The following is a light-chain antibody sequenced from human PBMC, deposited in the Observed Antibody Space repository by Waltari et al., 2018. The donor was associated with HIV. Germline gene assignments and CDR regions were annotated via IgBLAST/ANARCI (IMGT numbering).Light chain of an antibody. J-gene: IGLJ2*01. V-gene: IGLV1-47*01. CDR2: KNN. CDR1: RSNIGSNF. CDR3: AAWDDSLRGHVV. Sequence: QSVLTQPPSASATPGQRVTISCSGTRSNIGSNFVFWYQQFPGTAPKLLMYKNNKRVSGVPDRFSGSKSCTSASLAISGLRSEDEAVYYCAAWDDSLRGHVVFGGGTNLTV.